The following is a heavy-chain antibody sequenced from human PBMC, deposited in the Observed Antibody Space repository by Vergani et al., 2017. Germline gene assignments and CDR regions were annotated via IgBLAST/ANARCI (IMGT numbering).Heavy chain of an antibody. CDR2: MNPNSGNT. CDR3: ARSHCSSTSCYDWFDP. D-gene: IGHD2-2*01. Sequence: QVQLVQSGAEVKKPGASVKVSCKASGYTFTSYDINWVRQATGQGLEWMGWMNPNSGNTGYAQKFQGRVTMTRNTSISTAYMELSSLRSEDTAVYYCARSHCSSTSCYDWFDPWGEGNLVTVSS. CDR1: GYTFTSYD. J-gene: IGHJ5*02. V-gene: IGHV1-8*01.